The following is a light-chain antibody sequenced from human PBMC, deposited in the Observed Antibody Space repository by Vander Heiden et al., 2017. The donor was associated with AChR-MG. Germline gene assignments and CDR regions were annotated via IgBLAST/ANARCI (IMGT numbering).Light chain of an antibody. CDR2: DAS. J-gene: IGKJ1*01. CDR1: QDIRNY. V-gene: IGKV1-33*01. Sequence: DIQMTKSPSSLSASVGDRVTITCQASQDIRNYLNWYQHNPVNAPKLLIYDASNLETGVPSSFSGSGSGTDFTFTISSLQPEDIATYYCQQHDNLPWTFGQGTKVEIK. CDR3: QQHDNLPWT.